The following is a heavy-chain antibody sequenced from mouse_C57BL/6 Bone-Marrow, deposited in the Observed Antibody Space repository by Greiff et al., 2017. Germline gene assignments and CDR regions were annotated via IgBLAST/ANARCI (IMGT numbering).Heavy chain of an antibody. CDR3: ESPPTVGDYYAMDC. CDR1: GYTFTSYW. D-gene: IGHD1-1*01. Sequence: QVQLQQPGAELVKPGASVKLSCKASGYTFTSYWMHWVKQRPGRGLEWIGRIDPNSGGTKYNEKFKSKATLTVDKPSSTAYMQLSSLTSEDSAVYYGESPPTVGDYYAMDCWGQGTSVAVAS. CDR2: IDPNSGGT. J-gene: IGHJ4*01. V-gene: IGHV1-72*01.